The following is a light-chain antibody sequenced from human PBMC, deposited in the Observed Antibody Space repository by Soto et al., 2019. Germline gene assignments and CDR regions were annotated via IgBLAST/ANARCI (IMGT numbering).Light chain of an antibody. CDR1: QSLSNW. J-gene: IGKJ2*01. V-gene: IGKV1-5*01. CDR3: QQYNGYSPT. CDR2: DAS. Sequence: DIQMTQFPPTLSASVGDRVTITGRASQSLSNWLAWYQQKPGKAPKLLIYDASTLQSGVPSRFSGGGSGTEFTLTISSLQPEDFATYYCQQYNGYSPTVGQGTKLEI.